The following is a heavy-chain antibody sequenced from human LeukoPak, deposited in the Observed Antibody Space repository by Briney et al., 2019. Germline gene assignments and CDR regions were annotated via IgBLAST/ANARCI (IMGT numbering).Heavy chain of an antibody. CDR1: GFTFDDYG. D-gene: IGHD3-3*01. J-gene: IGHJ3*02. Sequence: GGSLRLSCAASGFTFDDYGMSWVRQAPGKGLEWVSGINWNGGSTGYAGSVKGRFTISRDNAKNSLYLQMNSLRAEDTALYYCARLLTIFGVIRDGFDIWGQGTMVTVSS. CDR2: INWNGGST. V-gene: IGHV3-20*04. CDR3: ARLLTIFGVIRDGFDI.